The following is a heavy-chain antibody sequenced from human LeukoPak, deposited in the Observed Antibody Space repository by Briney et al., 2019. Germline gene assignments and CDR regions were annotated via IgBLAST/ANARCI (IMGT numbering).Heavy chain of an antibody. V-gene: IGHV4-34*01. CDR2: INHSGST. Sequence: PSETLSLTCAVYGGSFSGYYWSWIRQPPGKGLEWIGEINHSGSTNYNPSLKSRVTISVDTSKNQFSLKLSSVTAADTAAYYCARVGGTYYYDSSGPQGDYWGQGTLVTVSS. CDR1: GGSFSGYY. J-gene: IGHJ4*02. D-gene: IGHD3-22*01. CDR3: ARVGGTYYYDSSGPQGDY.